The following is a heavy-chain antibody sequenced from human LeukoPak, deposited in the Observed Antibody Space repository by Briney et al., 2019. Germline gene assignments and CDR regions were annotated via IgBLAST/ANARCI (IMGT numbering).Heavy chain of an antibody. CDR1: GYSISNGYY. J-gene: IGHJ3*02. V-gene: IGHV4-38-2*01. D-gene: IGHD5-24*01. CDR2: IYHSGGT. Sequence: PSETLSLTCGVSGYSISNGYYWGWIRQPPGEGLEWFGIIYHSGGTYYTPSVKSRVTMSIDTSKNQFSLKLSSVTAADTAVYYCARGGGTSDGAFDIWGQGTVVTVSS. CDR3: ARGGGTSDGAFDI.